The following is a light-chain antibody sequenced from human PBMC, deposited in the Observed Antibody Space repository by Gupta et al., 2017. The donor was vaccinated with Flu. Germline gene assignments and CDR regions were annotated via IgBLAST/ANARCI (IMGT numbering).Light chain of an antibody. CDR2: VGTGGIVG. V-gene: IGLV9-49*01. Sequence: TLSIDYSNYKVDLYQQRPGKGPRFVMRVGTGGIVGSKGDGIPDRFSVLGSGLNRYLTIKNIQEEDESDYHCGADHGSGSNFVYVFGTGTKVTVL. J-gene: IGLJ1*01. CDR1: IDYSNYK. CDR3: GADHGSGSNFVYV.